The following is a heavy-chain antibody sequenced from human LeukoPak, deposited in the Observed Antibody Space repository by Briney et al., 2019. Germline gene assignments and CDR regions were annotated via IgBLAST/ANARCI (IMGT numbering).Heavy chain of an antibody. CDR1: GGSISSSSYY. J-gene: IGHJ6*03. V-gene: IGHV4-39*07. CDR2: MYYSGTT. Sequence: PSETLSLTCTVSGGSISSSSYYWGWIRQPPGKGLEWIGSMYYSGTTYFNPPLKSRVTISVDTPKNQFSLKLSSVTAADTAVYYCARADYSSTWSHDYYYMDVWGKGTTVTVSS. D-gene: IGHD6-13*01. CDR3: ARADYSSTWSHDYYYMDV.